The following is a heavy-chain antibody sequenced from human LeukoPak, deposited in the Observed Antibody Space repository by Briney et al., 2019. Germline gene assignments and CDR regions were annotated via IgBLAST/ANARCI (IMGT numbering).Heavy chain of an antibody. J-gene: IGHJ5*02. V-gene: IGHV4-59*01. CDR1: GGSINDYY. CDR2: ISNSGPT. Sequence: PSETLSLTCTVSGGSINDYYWTWIRQAPGKGLEWIGYISNSGPTDYNPSLKSRVTMSVDTSNNEFSLRLTSVTAADTAMYYCARVVRGAVTSNCFDPWGQGTLVTVSS. D-gene: IGHD4-17*01. CDR3: ARVVRGAVTSNCFDP.